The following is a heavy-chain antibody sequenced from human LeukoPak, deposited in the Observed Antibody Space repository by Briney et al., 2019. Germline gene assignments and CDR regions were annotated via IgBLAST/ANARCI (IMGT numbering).Heavy chain of an antibody. J-gene: IGHJ4*02. CDR2: INHSGST. D-gene: IGHD5-18*01. CDR3: ARVIYSYGFATYFDY. V-gene: IGHV4-34*01. Sequence: SETLSLTCAVYGGSFSGYYWSWIRQPPGKELEWIGEINHSGSTNYNPSLKSRVTISVDTSKNQFSLKLSSVTAADTAVYYCARVIYSYGFATYFDYWGQGTLVTVSS. CDR1: GGSFSGYY.